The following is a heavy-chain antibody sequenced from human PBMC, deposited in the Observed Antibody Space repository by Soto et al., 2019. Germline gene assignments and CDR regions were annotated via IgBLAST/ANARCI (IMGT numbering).Heavy chain of an antibody. Sequence: SETLSLTCTVSGGSISSSSYYWGWIRQPPGKGLEWIGSIYYSGSTYYNPSLKSRVTISVDTSKNQFSLKLSSVTAADTAVYYCARPGRYSSGWPGYYFDYWGQGTLVT. J-gene: IGHJ4*02. V-gene: IGHV4-39*01. CDR3: ARPGRYSSGWPGYYFDY. CDR2: IYYSGST. D-gene: IGHD6-19*01. CDR1: GGSISSSSYY.